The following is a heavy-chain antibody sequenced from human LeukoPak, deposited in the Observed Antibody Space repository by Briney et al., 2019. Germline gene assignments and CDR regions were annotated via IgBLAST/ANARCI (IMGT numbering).Heavy chain of an antibody. J-gene: IGHJ5*02. CDR1: GFPFISNY. CDR2: IYSGGST. CDR3: ARGQDWFDP. V-gene: IGHV3-53*04. Sequence: GSLSLSCAASGFPFISNYMSGVRQAPGKGLEWVSVIYSGGSTYYADSVKGRFTISRHNSKNTLYLQMNSLRAEDTAVYYCARGQDWFDPWGQGTLVTVSS.